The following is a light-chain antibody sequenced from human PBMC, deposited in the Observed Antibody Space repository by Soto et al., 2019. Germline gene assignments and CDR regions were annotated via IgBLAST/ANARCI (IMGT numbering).Light chain of an antibody. CDR1: QRISSY. Sequence: DIQMTQSPSSLYASVVDRFTITSRASQRISSYLNWYQQKPGKAPKLLIYASSSLQSGVPSRFSGSGSGTDFTLTISSLQPEDFATYYCQQSYSTPLTFGGGTKVDIK. CDR2: ASS. V-gene: IGKV1-39*01. CDR3: QQSYSTPLT. J-gene: IGKJ4*01.